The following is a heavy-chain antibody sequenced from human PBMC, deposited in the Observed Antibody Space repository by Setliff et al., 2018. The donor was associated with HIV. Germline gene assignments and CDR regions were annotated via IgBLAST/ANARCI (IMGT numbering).Heavy chain of an antibody. V-gene: IGHV4-34*01. J-gene: IGHJ6*03. CDR3: NIYYYYYMDV. CDR1: GGSFSGYY. CDR2: INHSGST. Sequence: PETLSLTCAVYGGSFSGYYWSWIRQPPGKGLEWIGKINHSGSTNYNPSLKSRVTISVDTSKNQFSLKLSSVTAADTAVYYCNIYYYYYMDVWGKGTTVTVSS.